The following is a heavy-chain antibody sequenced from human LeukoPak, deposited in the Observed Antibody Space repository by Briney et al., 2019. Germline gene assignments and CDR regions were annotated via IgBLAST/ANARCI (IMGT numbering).Heavy chain of an antibody. V-gene: IGHV1-46*03. D-gene: IGHD5-24*01. CDR2: INPSGGST. Sequence: ASVKVSCKASGYTFTSYYKHWVRQAPGQGLEWMGIINPSGGSTSYAQKFQGRVTMTRDTSTSTVYMELSSLRSEDTAVYYCARDLKRWLQSDAFDISGQGTMVTVSS. CDR3: ARDLKRWLQSDAFDI. CDR1: GYTFTSYY. J-gene: IGHJ3*02.